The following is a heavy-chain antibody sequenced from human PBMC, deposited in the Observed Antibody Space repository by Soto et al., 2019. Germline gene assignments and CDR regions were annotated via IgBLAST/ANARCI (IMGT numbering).Heavy chain of an antibody. D-gene: IGHD6-13*01. Sequence: QVQLQESGPGLVKPSETLSLTCTVSGGSISSYYWSWIRQPPGKGLEWIGYIYYSGSTNYNPSLKSRVTISVDTSKNQFSLKLSSVTAADTAVYYCARRFLVHSSWYNWFDPWGQGTLVTVSS. CDR3: ARRFLVHSSWYNWFDP. CDR1: GGSISSYY. V-gene: IGHV4-59*08. J-gene: IGHJ5*02. CDR2: IYYSGST.